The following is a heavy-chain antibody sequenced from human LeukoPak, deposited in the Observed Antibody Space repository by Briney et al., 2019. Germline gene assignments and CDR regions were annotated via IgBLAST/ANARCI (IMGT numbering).Heavy chain of an antibody. V-gene: IGHV4-34*01. D-gene: IGHD3-22*01. CDR3: ARAGSGYPGY. Sequence: SETLSLTCAVSGGSFGENSWAWIRQPPGKGLEWIGDIDHTGSTNSSPSLKSRVTISVDTSKNQFSLKLSSVTAADTAVYYCARAGSGYPGYWGQGTLVTVSS. CDR1: GGSFGENS. CDR2: IDHTGST. J-gene: IGHJ4*02.